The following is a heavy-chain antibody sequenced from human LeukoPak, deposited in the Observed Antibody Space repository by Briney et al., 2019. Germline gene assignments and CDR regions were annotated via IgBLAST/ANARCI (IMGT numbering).Heavy chain of an antibody. CDR2: ISTSGGST. J-gene: IGHJ4*02. D-gene: IGHD5-12*01. V-gene: IGHV3-23*01. CDR1: GFTFSNYA. Sequence: PGGSLRLSCAASGFTFSNYAMSWVRQTPGKGLEWVSAISTSGGSTYYADSVKGRFTISRDNSKNTLYLQMSSLRAEDTAVYYCANYGYGSPGLDYWGQGTLVTVSS. CDR3: ANYGYGSPGLDY.